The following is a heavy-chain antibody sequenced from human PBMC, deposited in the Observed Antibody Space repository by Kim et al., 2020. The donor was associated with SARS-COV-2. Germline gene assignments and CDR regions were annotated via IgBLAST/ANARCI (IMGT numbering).Heavy chain of an antibody. CDR2: ISSSGSTI. D-gene: IGHD4-17*01. Sequence: GGSLRLSCAASGFTFSSYEMNWVRQAPGKGLEWVSYISSSGSTIYYADSVKGRFTISRDNAKNSLYLQMNSLRAEDTAVYYCARDFPKDHDYGDYIDAFDIWGQGTMVTVSS. V-gene: IGHV3-48*03. CDR3: ARDFPKDHDYGDYIDAFDI. J-gene: IGHJ3*02. CDR1: GFTFSSYE.